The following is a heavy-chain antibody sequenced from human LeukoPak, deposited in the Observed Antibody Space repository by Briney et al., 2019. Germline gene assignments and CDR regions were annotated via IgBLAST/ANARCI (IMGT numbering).Heavy chain of an antibody. V-gene: IGHV3-30*02. Sequence: GGSLRLSCAASGFTFSSYGMHWVRQAPGKGLEWVAFIRYDGSNKYYADSVKGRFTISRDNSKNTLYLQMNSLRAEDTALYYCAKRYCSGGSCGFFDYWGQGTLVTVSS. J-gene: IGHJ4*02. CDR3: AKRYCSGGSCGFFDY. CDR1: GFTFSSYG. CDR2: IRYDGSNK. D-gene: IGHD2-15*01.